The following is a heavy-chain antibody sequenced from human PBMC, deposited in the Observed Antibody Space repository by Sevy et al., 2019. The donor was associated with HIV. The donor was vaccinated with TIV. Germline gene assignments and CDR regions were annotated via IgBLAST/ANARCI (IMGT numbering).Heavy chain of an antibody. D-gene: IGHD1-26*01. V-gene: IGHV3-21*01. Sequence: GGSLRLSCAASGFTFSSYSMNWVRQAPGKGLEWVSSISSSSSYIYYADSVKGRFTISRDNAKNSLYLQMNSLRAEDTAVYYCARDLISGSYGGWFDPWGQGTLVTVSP. CDR2: ISSSSSYI. CDR3: ARDLISGSYGGWFDP. J-gene: IGHJ5*02. CDR1: GFTFSSYS.